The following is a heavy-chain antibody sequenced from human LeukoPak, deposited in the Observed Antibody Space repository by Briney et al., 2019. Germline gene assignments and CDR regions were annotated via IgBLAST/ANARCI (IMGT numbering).Heavy chain of an antibody. CDR2: IRHDGSNK. J-gene: IGHJ4*02. Sequence: PGGSLRLSCAASGFTFSSYGMHWVRRAPGKGLEWVAFIRHDGSNKYYADSVKGRFTISRDNSKKTLYLQMNSLRAEDTAVYYCANHNYGDPFDYWGQGTLVTVSS. CDR3: ANHNYGDPFDY. V-gene: IGHV3-30*02. CDR1: GFTFSSYG. D-gene: IGHD4-17*01.